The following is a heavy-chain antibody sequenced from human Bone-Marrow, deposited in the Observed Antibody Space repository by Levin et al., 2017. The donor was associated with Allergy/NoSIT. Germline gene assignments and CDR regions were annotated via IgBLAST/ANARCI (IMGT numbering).Heavy chain of an antibody. Sequence: GESLKISCAASGFTFSSYAMSWVRQPPGKGLEWVSAVSGGGGKTYYADSVEGRFTISRDNSKNTLYLQMNSLRGEDTAIYYCAKGKQWLVQPADYWGQGTLVTVSS. D-gene: IGHD6-19*01. CDR2: VSGGGGKT. V-gene: IGHV3-23*01. CDR1: GFTFSSYA. J-gene: IGHJ4*02. CDR3: AKGKQWLVQPADY.